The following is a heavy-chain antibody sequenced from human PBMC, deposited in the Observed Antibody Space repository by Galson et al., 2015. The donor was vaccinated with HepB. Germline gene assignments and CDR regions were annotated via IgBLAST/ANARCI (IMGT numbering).Heavy chain of an antibody. Sequence: SLRLSCAASGFTFSDYYMSWIRQAPGKGLEWVSYISSSSSYTNYADSVKGRFTISRDNAKNSLYLQMNSLRAEDTAVYYCARARTIIQTPPSHWGQGTLVTVSS. V-gene: IGHV3-11*06. CDR2: ISSSSSYT. D-gene: IGHD3-3*01. CDR3: ARARTIIQTPPSH. J-gene: IGHJ4*02. CDR1: GFTFSDYY.